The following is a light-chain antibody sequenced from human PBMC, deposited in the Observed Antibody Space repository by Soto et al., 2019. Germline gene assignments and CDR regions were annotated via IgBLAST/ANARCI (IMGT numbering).Light chain of an antibody. J-gene: IGLJ3*02. CDR2: SNN. V-gene: IGLV1-44*01. CDR3: RAWDDTLNGWV. CDR1: TSKIGSNT. Sequence: QSALTQPPSASGTPGQTVTISCSGGTSKIGSNTINWYQHLPGMAPKLLIYSNNQRPSGVPDRFSGSKSGTSASLAISRLQSEDEADFYCRAWDDTLNGWVFGGGTKLTVL.